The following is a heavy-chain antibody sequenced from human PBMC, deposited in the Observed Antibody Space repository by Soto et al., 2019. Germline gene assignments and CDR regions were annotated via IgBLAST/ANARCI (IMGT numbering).Heavy chain of an antibody. J-gene: IGHJ5*02. CDR3: ARGIGYCSGGSCYRWFDP. V-gene: IGHV4-30-4*01. Sequence: KPSETLSLTCTVSGGSISSGDYYWSWIRQPPGKGLEWIGYIYYSGSTYYNPSLKSRVTISVDTSKNQFSLKLSSVTAADTAVYYCARGIGYCSGGSCYRWFDPWGQGTLVTVSS. D-gene: IGHD2-15*01. CDR2: IYYSGST. CDR1: GGSISSGDYY.